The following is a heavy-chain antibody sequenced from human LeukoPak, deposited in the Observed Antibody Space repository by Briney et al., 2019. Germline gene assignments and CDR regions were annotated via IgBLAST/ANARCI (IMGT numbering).Heavy chain of an antibody. CDR1: GFTFSTYV. CDR2: ICSGGDT. V-gene: IGHV3-23*01. J-gene: IGHJ4*02. D-gene: IGHD1-26*01. Sequence: GGSLRLSCTASGFTFSTYVMRWVRQAPGKGLEGVSAICSGGDTYYPDSVKGRFTVSRDNSKNTVHLQMSGLRDEDTALYNCTRDGGRNFDFWGQGALVTVSS. CDR3: TRDGGRNFDF.